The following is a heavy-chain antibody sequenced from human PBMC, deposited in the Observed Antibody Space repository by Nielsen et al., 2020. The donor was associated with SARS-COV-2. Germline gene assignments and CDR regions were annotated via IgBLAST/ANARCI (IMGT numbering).Heavy chain of an antibody. D-gene: IGHD3-10*01. J-gene: IGHJ3*01. V-gene: IGHV3-23*01. Sequence: GESLKISCAASGFTFNIYAMAWVRRAPGRGLQWVTGVSASGGRTYYTDSVKGRFSISRDNSKNTLFLQMHSLRVEDTALYYCAKDGVVPGDALDLWGQGTMVTVSS. CDR2: VSASGGRT. CDR1: GFTFNIYA. CDR3: AKDGVVPGDALDL.